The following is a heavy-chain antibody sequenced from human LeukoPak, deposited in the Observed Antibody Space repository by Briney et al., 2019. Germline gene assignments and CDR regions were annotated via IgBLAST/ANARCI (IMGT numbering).Heavy chain of an antibody. V-gene: IGHV1-18*01. CDR1: GYTFTTYG. CDR2: ISAYNGNT. Sequence: ASVKVSCKASGYTFTTYGISWVRQAPGQGVEWMGWISAYNGNTNYAQKLQGRVTMTTDTSTSTAYMELRSLRSDDTAVYYCARDSPIYYDSGGYDAGHYWGQGTLVTVSS. J-gene: IGHJ4*02. CDR3: ARDSPIYYDSGGYDAGHY. D-gene: IGHD3-22*01.